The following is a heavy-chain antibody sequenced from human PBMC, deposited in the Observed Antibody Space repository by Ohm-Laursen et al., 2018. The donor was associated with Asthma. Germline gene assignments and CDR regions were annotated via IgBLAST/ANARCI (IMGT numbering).Heavy chain of an antibody. CDR3: ARGAYSGYDGYYYYYGMDV. Sequence: ASVKVSCKASGGTFSSYAISWVRQAPGQGLEWMGGIIPIFGTANYAQKFQGRVTITADESTSTAYMELSSLRSEDTAVYYCARGAYSGYDGYYYYYGMDVWGQGTTVTVSS. D-gene: IGHD5-12*01. J-gene: IGHJ6*02. CDR1: GGTFSSYA. CDR2: IIPIFGTA. V-gene: IGHV1-69*13.